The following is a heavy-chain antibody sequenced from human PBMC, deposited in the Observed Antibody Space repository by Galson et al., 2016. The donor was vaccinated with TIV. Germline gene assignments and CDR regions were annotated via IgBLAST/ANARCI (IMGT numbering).Heavy chain of an antibody. J-gene: IGHJ3*02. CDR3: ARRRIESSGYRPDAFDI. Sequence: QSGAEVKKPGESLKISCKGSGFTFTRHWIGWVRQMPGKGLEWMGIIYPGDSETRYSPTFQGQVTISADKSISTAYLQWKSLKASDTAMYYCARRRIESSGYRPDAFDIWGPGTVVTMSS. CDR1: GFTFTRHW. V-gene: IGHV5-51*03. D-gene: IGHD3-22*01. CDR2: IYPGDSET.